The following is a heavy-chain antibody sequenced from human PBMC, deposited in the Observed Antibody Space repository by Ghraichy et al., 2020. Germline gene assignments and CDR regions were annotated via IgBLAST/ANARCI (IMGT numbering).Heavy chain of an antibody. V-gene: IGHV4-34*01. CDR1: GGSFSGYY. CDR2: INHSGST. D-gene: IGHD3-9*01. J-gene: IGHJ5*02. Sequence: SQTLSLTCAVYGGSFSGYYWSWIRQPPGKGLEWIGEINHSGSTNYNPSLKSRVTISVDTSKNQFSLKLSSVTAADTAVYYCARGHRGRYDILTGLNWFDPWGQGTLVTVSS. CDR3: ARGHRGRYDILTGLNWFDP.